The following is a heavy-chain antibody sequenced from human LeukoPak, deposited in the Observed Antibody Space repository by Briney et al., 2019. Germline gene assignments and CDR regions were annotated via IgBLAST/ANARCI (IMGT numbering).Heavy chain of an antibody. CDR3: ASMGSSWYNWFDP. Sequence: SETLSLTCTVSGGSISSYYWSWIRQPPGKGLEWVGYIYYSGSTNYNPSLKSRVTISVDTSKNQFSLKLSSVTAADTAVYYCASMGSSWYNWFDPWGQGTLVTVSS. J-gene: IGHJ5*02. CDR1: GGSISSYY. CDR2: IYYSGST. D-gene: IGHD6-13*01. V-gene: IGHV4-59*08.